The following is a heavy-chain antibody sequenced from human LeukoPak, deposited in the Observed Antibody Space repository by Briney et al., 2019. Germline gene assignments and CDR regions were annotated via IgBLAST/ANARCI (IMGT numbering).Heavy chain of an antibody. CDR1: GFTFSSYS. CDR2: ISSSSGYI. J-gene: IGHJ3*02. V-gene: IGHV3-21*01. D-gene: IGHD2-15*01. Sequence: GGSLRLSCAASGFTFSSYSMNWVRQAPGKGLEWVSSISSSSGYIYYADSVKGRFTISRDNAKNSLYLQMNSLRAEDTAVYYCATRSYCSGGSCYSLRDALDIWGQGTMVTVSS. CDR3: ATRSYCSGGSCYSLRDALDI.